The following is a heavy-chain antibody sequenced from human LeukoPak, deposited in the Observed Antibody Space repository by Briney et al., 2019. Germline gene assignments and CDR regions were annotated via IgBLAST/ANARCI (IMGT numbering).Heavy chain of an antibody. J-gene: IGHJ4*02. Sequence: PGRSLRLSCAASGFTFSSYAMHWVRQAPGKGLEWVAVISYDGSNKYYADSVKGRFTISRDNSKNTLYLQMNSLRAEDTAVYYCARRDGDYRRLYYFDYLGQGTLVTVSS. V-gene: IGHV3-30*04. CDR1: GFTFSSYA. CDR2: ISYDGSNK. D-gene: IGHD4-17*01. CDR3: ARRDGDYRRLYYFDY.